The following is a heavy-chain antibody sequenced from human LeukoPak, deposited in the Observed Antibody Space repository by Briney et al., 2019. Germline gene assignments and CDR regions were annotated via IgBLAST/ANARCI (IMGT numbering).Heavy chain of an antibody. V-gene: IGHV1-46*01. D-gene: IGHD6-13*01. CDR2: INPSGGST. Sequence: ASVKVSCKASGYTFTSCGIRWVRQAPGQGLEWMGIINPSGGSTSYAQKFQGRVTMTRDTSTSTVYMELSSLRSEDTAVYYCARLMEQQLATFDYWGQGTLVTVSS. CDR3: ARLMEQQLATFDY. J-gene: IGHJ4*02. CDR1: GYTFTSCG.